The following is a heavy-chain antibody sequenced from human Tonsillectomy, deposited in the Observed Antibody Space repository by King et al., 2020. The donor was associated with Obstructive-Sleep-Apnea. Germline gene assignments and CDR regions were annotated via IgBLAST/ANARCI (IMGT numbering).Heavy chain of an antibody. D-gene: IGHD2-2*01. CDR1: GYIFTSYG. CDR2: ISPYNDNT. CDR3: ARDRVCSSTSCYGVDDYYGMDV. J-gene: IGHJ6*02. Sequence: QLVQSGAEVKKPGASVKVSCKASGYIFTSYGISWVRQAPGQGLEWMGWISPYNDNTNYAQKAQGRVTVTTTTSTSTASMELRNLRSDNTAVYYFARDRVCSSTSCYGVDDYYGMDVWGQGTTVTVSS. V-gene: IGHV1-18*04.